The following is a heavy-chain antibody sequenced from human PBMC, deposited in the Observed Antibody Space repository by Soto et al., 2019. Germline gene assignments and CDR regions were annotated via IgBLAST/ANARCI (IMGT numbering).Heavy chain of an antibody. J-gene: IGHJ4*02. V-gene: IGHV1-69*02. CDR3: AIPNNPTTDPGRDFFDY. CDR1: GGTFSTFT. Sequence: QVHLVQSGAEVKKPGSSVKVSCKASGGTFSTFTITWLRQAPGQGLEWMGRILPVLGITNYAQKFQGRVTITADKSTSRAYMEMSSLRSEDTAVFYCAIPNNPTTDPGRDFFDYWGQGTLVTVSP. D-gene: IGHD4-4*01. CDR2: ILPVLGIT.